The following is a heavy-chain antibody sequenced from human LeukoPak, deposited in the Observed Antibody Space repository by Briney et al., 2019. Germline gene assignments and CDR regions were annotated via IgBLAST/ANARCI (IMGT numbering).Heavy chain of an antibody. CDR2: IGSGA. Sequence: GGSLRLSCGASGFTFSSYAMSWVRQAPGKGLEWVSAIGSGAYYADSVKGRFTISRDNSKNTLYLQMNSLRAEDTAVYYCAKVLAYYFDYWGQGTLVTVSS. J-gene: IGHJ4*02. V-gene: IGHV3-23*01. CDR1: GFTFSSYA. CDR3: AKVLAYYFDY.